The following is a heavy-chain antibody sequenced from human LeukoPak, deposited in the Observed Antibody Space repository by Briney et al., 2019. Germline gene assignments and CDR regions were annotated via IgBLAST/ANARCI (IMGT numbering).Heavy chain of an antibody. CDR1: GGSFSGYY. CDR2: INHSGST. V-gene: IGHV4-34*01. D-gene: IGHD3-3*01. CDR3: ARAFWSGPWMSY. J-gene: IGHJ4*02. Sequence: SETLSLTCAVYGGSFSGYYWSWIRQPPGKELEWIGEINHSGSTNYNPSLKSRVTISVDTSKNQFSLKLSSVTAADTAVYYCARAFWSGPWMSYWGQGTLVTVSS.